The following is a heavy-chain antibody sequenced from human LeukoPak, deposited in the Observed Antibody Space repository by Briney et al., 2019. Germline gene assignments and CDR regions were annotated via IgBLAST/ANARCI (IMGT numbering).Heavy chain of an antibody. J-gene: IGHJ4*02. CDR3: ARDDRDGYNYWTDFDY. D-gene: IGHD5-24*01. V-gene: IGHV1-69*04. CDR2: IIPILGIA. CDR1: GGTFSSYA. Sequence: ASVKVSCKASGGTFSSYAISWVRQAPGQGLEWMGRIIPILGIANYAQKFQGRVTITADKSTSTAYMELSSLRSEDTAVYYCARDDRDGYNYWTDFDYWGQGTLVTVSS.